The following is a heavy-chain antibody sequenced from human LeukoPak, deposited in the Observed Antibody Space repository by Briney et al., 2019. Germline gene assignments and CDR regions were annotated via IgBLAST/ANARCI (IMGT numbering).Heavy chain of an antibody. Sequence: GGSLRLSCAASGFTFSSYSMNWVRQAPGKGLEWVSSISSSSSYIYYAGSVKGRFTISRDNAKNSLYLQMNSLRAEDTAVYYCARDRLYYYDSSGYLGTFDYWGQGTLVTVSS. D-gene: IGHD3-22*01. V-gene: IGHV3-21*01. CDR3: ARDRLYYYDSSGYLGTFDY. CDR1: GFTFSSYS. J-gene: IGHJ4*02. CDR2: ISSSSSYI.